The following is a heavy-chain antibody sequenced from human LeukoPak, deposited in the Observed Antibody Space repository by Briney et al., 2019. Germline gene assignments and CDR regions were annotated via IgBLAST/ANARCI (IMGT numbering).Heavy chain of an antibody. Sequence: ASVKVSCKASGYTFTGYYMHWVRQAPGQGLEGMGWINPNSGGTNYAQKFQGRVTMTRDTSISTAYMELSRMRSDDTAVYYCARAHYYDSSGYYRSYYYYGMDVWGQGTTVTVSS. D-gene: IGHD3-22*01. CDR2: INPNSGGT. CDR3: ARAHYYDSSGYYRSYYYYGMDV. J-gene: IGHJ6*02. CDR1: GYTFTGYY. V-gene: IGHV1-2*02.